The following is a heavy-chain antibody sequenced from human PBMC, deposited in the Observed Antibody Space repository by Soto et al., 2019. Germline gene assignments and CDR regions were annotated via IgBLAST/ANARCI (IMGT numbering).Heavy chain of an antibody. CDR3: AAGSDYGGAFLH. J-gene: IGHJ4*02. CDR1: GYSFTTSW. Sequence: SCKAAGYSFTTSWIGWVRQVPGKGLEWMGVIFPGDSDTRYSPSFEGHVSISADKSITSAYLEWSTLKASDTAIYYRAAGSDYGGAFLHWGQGSLVTVSS. CDR2: IFPGDSDT. V-gene: IGHV5-51*01. D-gene: IGHD6-25*01.